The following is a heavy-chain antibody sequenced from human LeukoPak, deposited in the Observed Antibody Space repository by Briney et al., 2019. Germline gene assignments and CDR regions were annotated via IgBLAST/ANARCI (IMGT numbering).Heavy chain of an antibody. V-gene: IGHV1-69*05. CDR3: ARGPELGYCSSTSCYFDY. Sequence: SVKVSCKASGGTFSSYAISWVRQAPGQGLEWMGGIIPIFGTANYAQKFQGRVTITTDESTSTAYMELSSLRSEDTAVYYCARGPELGYCSSTSCYFDYWGQGTLVTVSS. CDR1: GGTFSSYA. J-gene: IGHJ4*02. D-gene: IGHD2-2*01. CDR2: IIPIFGTA.